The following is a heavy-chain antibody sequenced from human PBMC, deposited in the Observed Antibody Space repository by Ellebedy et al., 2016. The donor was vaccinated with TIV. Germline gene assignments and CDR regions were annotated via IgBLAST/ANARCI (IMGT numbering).Heavy chain of an antibody. CDR2: IYHSGST. J-gene: IGHJ4*02. D-gene: IGHD4-23*01. V-gene: IGHV4-4*02. Sequence: SETLSLTXAVSGGSISSSNWWSWVRQPPGKGLEWIGEIYHSGSTNYNPSLKSRVTISVDKSKNQFSLKLSSVTAADTAVYYCARVNGGNDNFDYWGQGTLVTVSS. CDR1: GGSISSSNW. CDR3: ARVNGGNDNFDY.